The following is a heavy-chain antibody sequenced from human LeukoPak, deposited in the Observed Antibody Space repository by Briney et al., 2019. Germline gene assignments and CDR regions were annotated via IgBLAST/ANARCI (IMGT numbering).Heavy chain of an antibody. Sequence: GGSLRLSCAASGFTFSSYAMSWVRQAPGKGLEWVSAISGSGGSTYYADSVKGRFTISRDNSKNTLYLQMNSLRAEDTAVYYCATLSGYGSGSYYRPDYFDYWGQGTLVTVSS. V-gene: IGHV3-23*01. CDR3: ATLSGYGSGSYYRPDYFDY. J-gene: IGHJ4*02. D-gene: IGHD3-10*01. CDR2: ISGSGGST. CDR1: GFTFSSYA.